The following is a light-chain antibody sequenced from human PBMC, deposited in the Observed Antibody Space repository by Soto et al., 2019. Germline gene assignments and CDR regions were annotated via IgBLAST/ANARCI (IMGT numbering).Light chain of an antibody. CDR2: DAS. Sequence: EIVLTQSPGTLSLSPGERATLSCRASQSVSSSYLAWYQQKPGQAPRLLIFDASNRATGIPARCSGSGSGTDFTLTISSLEPEDFAVYYCQQRSNWPITFGQGTRLEIK. V-gene: IGKV3-11*01. CDR1: QSVSSSY. J-gene: IGKJ5*01. CDR3: QQRSNWPIT.